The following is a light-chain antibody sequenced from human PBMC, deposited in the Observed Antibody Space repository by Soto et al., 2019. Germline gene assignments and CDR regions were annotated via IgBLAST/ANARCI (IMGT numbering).Light chain of an antibody. Sequence: ILMTQSPATLSVSPGERATLSCRASQSVSNNLAWYQQKPGQAPRLLIYDASTRATGIPARFGGSGSGTGFTLTISGLQSEDFAVYYCQQYNNWPPWTFGQGTKVEIK. CDR2: DAS. V-gene: IGKV3-15*01. J-gene: IGKJ1*01. CDR1: QSVSNN. CDR3: QQYNNWPPWT.